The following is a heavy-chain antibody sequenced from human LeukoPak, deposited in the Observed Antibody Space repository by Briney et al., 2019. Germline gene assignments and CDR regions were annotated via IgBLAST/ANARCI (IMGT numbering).Heavy chain of an antibody. Sequence: ASVKVSCKASGYTFTSYDINWMRQATGQGLEWMGGFDPEDGETIYAQKFQGRVTMTEDTSTDTAYMELSSLRSEDTAVYYCATGAMVRGVIIPQFDYWGQGTLVTVSS. CDR2: FDPEDGET. J-gene: IGHJ4*02. CDR1: GYTFTSYD. V-gene: IGHV1-24*01. CDR3: ATGAMVRGVIIPQFDY. D-gene: IGHD3-10*01.